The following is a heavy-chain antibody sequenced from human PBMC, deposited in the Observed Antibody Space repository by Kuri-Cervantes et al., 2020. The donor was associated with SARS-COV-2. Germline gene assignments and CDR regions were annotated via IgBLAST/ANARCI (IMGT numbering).Heavy chain of an antibody. Sequence: ASVKVSCKASGYTFTGYYMHWVRQAPGQGLEWMGWINPNSGGTNYAQKFQGRVTITADKSTNTAYMELTSLRSEDTAVYYCARDSEMTRDAFEIWGQGTMVTVSS. D-gene: IGHD4-11*01. CDR3: ARDSEMTRDAFEI. J-gene: IGHJ3*02. CDR2: INPNSGGT. V-gene: IGHV1-2*02. CDR1: GYTFTGYY.